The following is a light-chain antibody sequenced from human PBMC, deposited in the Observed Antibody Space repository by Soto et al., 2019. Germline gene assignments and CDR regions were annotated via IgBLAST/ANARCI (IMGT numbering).Light chain of an antibody. CDR2: GAS. CDR3: QQYGYPQLT. Sequence: EIVLTQSPGTLSLSPGETVTLSCRDSQSISSNYVAWFQHKPGQAPTLLIYGASSRAPGIPERFSGSGSGTDFSLTINRLEPEDSAVFYCQQYGYPQLTFGGGTKVEIK. CDR1: QSISSNY. J-gene: IGKJ4*01. V-gene: IGKV3-20*01.